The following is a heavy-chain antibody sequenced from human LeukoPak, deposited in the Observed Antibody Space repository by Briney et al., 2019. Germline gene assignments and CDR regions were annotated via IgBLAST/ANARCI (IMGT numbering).Heavy chain of an antibody. Sequence: PGGSPRLSCAASGFTFSDYGMHWVRQAPGKGLEWVAVISYDGSQKSYVDSVTGRFTISRDNSENTLYLQMNTLRAEDTAVYYCAKVPYYDILTGYSAGWFDPWGQGTLVTVSS. J-gene: IGHJ5*02. D-gene: IGHD3-9*01. CDR1: GFTFSDYG. V-gene: IGHV3-30*18. CDR3: AKVPYYDILTGYSAGWFDP. CDR2: ISYDGSQK.